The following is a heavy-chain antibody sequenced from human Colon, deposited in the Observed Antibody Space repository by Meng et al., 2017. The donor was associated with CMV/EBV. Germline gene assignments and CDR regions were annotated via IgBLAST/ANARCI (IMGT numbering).Heavy chain of an antibody. Sequence: GGSLRLSCTVSGYSISSGYYWGWIRQPPGKGLEWVSSMMGGDSYKYYAESVKGRFTISRDNAKNSVYLQMDSLREDDTAVYYCARARGQLCFDLWGQGTLVTVSS. J-gene: IGHJ4*02. CDR2: MMGGDSYK. V-gene: IGHV3-11*06. D-gene: IGHD3-10*01. CDR1: GYSISSGYY. CDR3: ARARGQLCFDL.